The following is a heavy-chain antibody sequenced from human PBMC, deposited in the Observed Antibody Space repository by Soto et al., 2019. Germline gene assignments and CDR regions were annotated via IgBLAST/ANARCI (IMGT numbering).Heavy chain of an antibody. J-gene: IGHJ4*02. Sequence: PGGSLRLSCAASGFTFSSYSMNWVRQAPGKGLEWVSSISSSSSYIYYADSVKGRFTISRDNAKNSLYLQMNSLRAEDTAVYYCESHYDSSGYYYNWGQGTLVTVSS. CDR3: ESHYDSSGYYYN. CDR1: GFTFSSYS. V-gene: IGHV3-21*01. CDR2: ISSSSSYI. D-gene: IGHD3-22*01.